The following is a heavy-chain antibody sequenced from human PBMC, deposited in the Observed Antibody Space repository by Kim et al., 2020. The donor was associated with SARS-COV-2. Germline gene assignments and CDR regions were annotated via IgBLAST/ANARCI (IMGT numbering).Heavy chain of an antibody. V-gene: IGHV3-11*04. D-gene: IGHD2-21*01. CDR3: ARDGGDEARILDFDY. J-gene: IGHJ4*02. Sequence: DSVKGRFTISRDNAKNSLYLQMNSLRAEDTAVYYCARDGGDEARILDFDYWGQGTLVTVSS.